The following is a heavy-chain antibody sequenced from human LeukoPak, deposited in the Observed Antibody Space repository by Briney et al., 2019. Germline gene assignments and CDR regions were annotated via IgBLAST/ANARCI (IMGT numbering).Heavy chain of an antibody. CDR3: ARDCDTSSSSWYRYYFDY. V-gene: IGHV4-4*02. CDR1: GGSISSSNW. D-gene: IGHD6-13*01. J-gene: IGHJ4*02. CDR2: IYHSGST. Sequence: SETLSLTCAVSGGSISSSNWWSWVRQPPGKGLEWIGEIYHSGSTNYNPSLKSRVTISVDKSKNQFSLKLSPVTAADTAVYYCARDCDTSSSSWYRYYFDYWGQGTLVTVSS.